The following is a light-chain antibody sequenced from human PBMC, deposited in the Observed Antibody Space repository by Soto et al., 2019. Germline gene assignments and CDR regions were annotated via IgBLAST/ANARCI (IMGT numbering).Light chain of an antibody. CDR1: QSVDNRY. Sequence: EVVLTQSPGTLSLSPGERGTLSCRASQSVDNRYLAWYQQKPGQAPRLLFAATSDRVTGIPDRFSSSGSGTEFTLTITRLEPEDFAVYFCEQYGTSPWTFGQGTKVEIK. J-gene: IGKJ1*01. CDR3: EQYGTSPWT. CDR2: ATS. V-gene: IGKV3-20*01.